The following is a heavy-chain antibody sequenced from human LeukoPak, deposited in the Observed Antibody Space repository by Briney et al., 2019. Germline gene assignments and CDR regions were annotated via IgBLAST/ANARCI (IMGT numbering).Heavy chain of an antibody. J-gene: IGHJ6*03. Sequence: GGSLRLSCAASGFTFNSYGMHWVRQAPGKGLEWVAFIRYDASYEYYADSVKGRLTVSRDNSKTTLYLQMNSLRSEDTAVYYCAKDGGLHLYYYYNYMDIWGKGTTVTVSS. D-gene: IGHD5-24*01. CDR3: AKDGGLHLYYYYNYMDI. CDR1: GFTFNSYG. CDR2: IRYDASYE. V-gene: IGHV3-30*02.